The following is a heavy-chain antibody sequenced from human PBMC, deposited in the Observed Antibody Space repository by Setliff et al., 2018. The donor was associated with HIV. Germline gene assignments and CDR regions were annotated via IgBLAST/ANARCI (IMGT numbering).Heavy chain of an antibody. J-gene: IGHJ6*03. CDR3: ARAAISTIFGVVKDPHNYYMDV. CDR2: INAGNGNT. Sequence: RASVKVSCKASGYTFTSYAMHWVRQAPGQRLEWMGWINAGNGNTKYSQKFQGRVTITRDTSASTAYMELSSLRSEDTAVYYCARAAISTIFGVVKDPHNYYMDVWGKGTTVTVSS. V-gene: IGHV1-3*01. D-gene: IGHD3-3*01. CDR1: GYTFTSYA.